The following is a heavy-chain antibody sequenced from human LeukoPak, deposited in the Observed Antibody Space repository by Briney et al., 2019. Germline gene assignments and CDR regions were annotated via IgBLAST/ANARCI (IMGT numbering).Heavy chain of an antibody. V-gene: IGHV3-21*01. CDR2: ISSSSSYI. Sequence: GGSLRLSCAASGFTFTSYAMSWVRQAPGKGLEWVSSISSSSSYIYYADSVKGRFTISRDNAKNSLYLQMNSLRAEDTAVYYCARDAGYSKTWYDYWGQGTLVTVSS. J-gene: IGHJ4*02. CDR1: GFTFTSYA. D-gene: IGHD6-13*01. CDR3: ARDAGYSKTWYDY.